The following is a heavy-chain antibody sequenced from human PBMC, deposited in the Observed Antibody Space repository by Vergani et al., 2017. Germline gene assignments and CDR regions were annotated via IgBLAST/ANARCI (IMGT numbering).Heavy chain of an antibody. CDR3: ARDRSWYCSGGSCPDNWFDP. V-gene: IGHV4-31*03. CDR1: GGSISSGGYY. J-gene: IGHJ5*02. CDR2: IYYSGST. D-gene: IGHD2-15*01. Sequence: QVQLQESGPGLVEPSQTLSLTCTVSGGSISSGGYYWSWIRQHPGKGLEWIGYIYYSGSTYYNPSLKSRVTISVDTSKNQFSLKLSSVTAADTAVYYCARDRSWYCSGGSCPDNWFDPWGQGTLVTVSS.